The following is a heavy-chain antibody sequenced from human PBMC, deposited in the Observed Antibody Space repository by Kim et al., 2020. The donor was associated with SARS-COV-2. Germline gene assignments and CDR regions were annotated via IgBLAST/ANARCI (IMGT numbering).Heavy chain of an antibody. CDR1: GYTFSGYA. D-gene: IGHD6-19*01. CDR3: ATLGGWRWLVDFDY. Sequence: ASVKVSCKASGYTFSGYAMNWVRQAPGQGLEWMGWINTDTGSPTYAHGFTGRFVFSLDTSVSTAYLQITNLEPEETAVYYCATLGGWRWLVDFDYWGQGTLVTVSS. CDR2: INTDTGSP. V-gene: IGHV7-4-1*02. J-gene: IGHJ4*02.